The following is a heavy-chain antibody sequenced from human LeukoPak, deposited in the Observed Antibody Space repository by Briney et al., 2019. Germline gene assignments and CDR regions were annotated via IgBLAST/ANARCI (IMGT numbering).Heavy chain of an antibody. CDR2: IYGDGST. CDR3: ARINYRAFSI. CDR1: GFTFDDYA. Sequence: GGSLRLSCRASGFTFDDYAMHWVRQAPGKGLEWVSLIYGDGSTYYADSVKGRVTISRDNSKNTVFLQMNSLRAEDTALCYCARINYRAFSIWGQGTMVTVSS. V-gene: IGHV3-66*01. D-gene: IGHD4-11*01. J-gene: IGHJ3*02.